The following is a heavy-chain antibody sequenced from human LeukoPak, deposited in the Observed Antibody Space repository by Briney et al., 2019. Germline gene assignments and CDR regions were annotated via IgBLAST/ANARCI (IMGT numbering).Heavy chain of an antibody. Sequence: GSLRLSCAASGFTFSSYAMHWVRQAPGKGLEWVAVISYDGSNKYYADSVKGRFTISRDNSKNTLYLQMNSLRAEDTAVYYCARDLSMLYDYWGQGTLVIVSS. J-gene: IGHJ4*02. CDR1: GFTFSSYA. V-gene: IGHV3-30*04. CDR3: ARDLSMLYDY. D-gene: IGHD2-8*01. CDR2: ISYDGSNK.